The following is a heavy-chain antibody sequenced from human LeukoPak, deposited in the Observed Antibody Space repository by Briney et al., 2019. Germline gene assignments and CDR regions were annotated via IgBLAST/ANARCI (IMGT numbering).Heavy chain of an antibody. V-gene: IGHV4-61*02. Sequence: SQTLSLTCTVSGGSISSCSYYWSWIRQPAGKGLEWIGRIYTSDSTNYNPSLKSRVTISVDTTKNQFSLKLSSVTAADTAVYYCARMRDYDILTGYLYYFDYWGQGTLVTVSS. CDR3: ARMRDYDILTGYLYYFDY. J-gene: IGHJ4*02. CDR2: IYTSDST. CDR1: GGSISSCSYY. D-gene: IGHD3-9*01.